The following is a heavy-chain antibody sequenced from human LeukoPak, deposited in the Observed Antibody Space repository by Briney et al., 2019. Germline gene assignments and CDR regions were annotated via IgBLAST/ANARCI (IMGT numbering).Heavy chain of an antibody. CDR3: ASTHCSGGGCSGY. D-gene: IGHD2-15*01. Sequence: SQTLSLTCTVSGGSISSGSYHWNWIRQPPGKGLEWLGNIYYTGSTNYNPSLKSRITISVDTSRSQFSLKLSSVTAADTAVYYCASTHCSGGGCSGYWGQGTLVTVSS. J-gene: IGHJ4*02. CDR1: GGSISSGSYH. CDR2: IYYTGST. V-gene: IGHV4-61*01.